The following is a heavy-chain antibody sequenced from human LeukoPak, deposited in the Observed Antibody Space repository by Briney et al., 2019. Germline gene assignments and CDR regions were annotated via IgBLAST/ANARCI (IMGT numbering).Heavy chain of an antibody. CDR3: ARDYGDTFDY. J-gene: IGHJ4*02. CDR1: GGSISSGGYS. D-gene: IGHD4-17*01. CDR2: VYHSGST. Sequence: SETLSLTCAVSGGSISSGGYSWSWIRQPPGKGLEWIGYVYHSGSTYYNPSLKSRVTISVDRSKNQFSLKLSSVTAADTAVYYCARDYGDTFDYWGQGTLVTVSS. V-gene: IGHV4-30-2*01.